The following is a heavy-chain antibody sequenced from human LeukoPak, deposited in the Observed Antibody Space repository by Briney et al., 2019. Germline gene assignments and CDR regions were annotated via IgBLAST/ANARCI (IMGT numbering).Heavy chain of an antibody. J-gene: IGHJ4*02. CDR3: ARGQVDYYDSSGYPWAASDY. D-gene: IGHD3-22*01. V-gene: IGHV1-8*01. CDR1: GYTFTSYD. Sequence: GASVKVSCKASGYTFTSYDINWVRQATGQGLEWMGWMNPNSGNTGYAQKFQGRVTMTRNTSISTAYMELSSLRSEDTAVYYCARGQVDYYDSSGYPWAASDYWGQGTLVTVSS. CDR2: MNPNSGNT.